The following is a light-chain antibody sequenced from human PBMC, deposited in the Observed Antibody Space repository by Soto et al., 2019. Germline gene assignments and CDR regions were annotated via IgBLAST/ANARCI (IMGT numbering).Light chain of an antibody. CDR1: SGRSSDT. Sequence: QLVLTQSSSASASLGSSVKLTCTLSSGRSSDTIAWHQQQPGKAPRYLMTVEGSGTYNKGSGVPDRFSGSTSGTDRYLTISNLQSEDEADYYCETRDSNSRVFGGGTKVTVL. J-gene: IGLJ3*02. V-gene: IGLV4-60*03. CDR2: VEGSGTY. CDR3: ETRDSNSRV.